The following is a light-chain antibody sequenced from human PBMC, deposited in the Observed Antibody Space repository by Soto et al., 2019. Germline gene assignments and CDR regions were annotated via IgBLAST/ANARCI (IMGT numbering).Light chain of an antibody. J-gene: IGKJ1*01. V-gene: IGKV3-15*01. Sequence: EIVMTQSPATLSVSPGERATLSCRASQSFSSNLAWYQQKPGQAPRLLIYGASTRATAVPARFTAGGSGTEFTLTISSLQSDDLAVYYCQQYDKWPRTFGQGTKVDI. CDR2: GAS. CDR3: QQYDKWPRT. CDR1: QSFSSN.